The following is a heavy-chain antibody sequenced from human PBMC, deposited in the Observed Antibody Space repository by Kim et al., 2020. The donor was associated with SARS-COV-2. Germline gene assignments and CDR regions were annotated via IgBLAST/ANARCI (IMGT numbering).Heavy chain of an antibody. CDR1: GYTFTSYG. Sequence: ASVKVSCKASGYTFTSYGISWVRRAPGQGLEWMGWISAYNGNTNYAQKLQGRVTMTTDTSTSTAYMELRSLRSDDTAVYYCARVRVYGSGSLSFDYWGQGTLVTVSS. CDR2: ISAYNGNT. D-gene: IGHD3-10*01. CDR3: ARVRVYGSGSLSFDY. V-gene: IGHV1-18*01. J-gene: IGHJ4*02.